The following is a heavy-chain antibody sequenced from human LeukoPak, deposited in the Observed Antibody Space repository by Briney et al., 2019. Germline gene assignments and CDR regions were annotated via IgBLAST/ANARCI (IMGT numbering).Heavy chain of an antibody. CDR3: ASSSGRGAFDI. D-gene: IGHD6-19*01. V-gene: IGHV4-34*01. J-gene: IGHJ3*02. CDR1: GGSFSGYC. CDR2: INHSGST. Sequence: SETLSLTCAVYGGSFSGYCWSWIRQPPGKGLEWIGEINHSGSTNYNPSLKSRVTISVDTPKNQFSLKLSSVTAADTAVYYCASSSGRGAFDIWGQGTMVTVSS.